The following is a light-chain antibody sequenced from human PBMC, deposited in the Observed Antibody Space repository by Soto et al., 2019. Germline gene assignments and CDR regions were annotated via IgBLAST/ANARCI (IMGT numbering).Light chain of an antibody. CDR2: SAS. Sequence: EIVMTQSPATLSVSPGEGATLSCRASQSLRNNLAWYQQKPGQAPRLLIYSASTRATGIPARFSGSWSGTEFTLSISSLQSEDFAVYYCQHYNAWPLTFDGRTKVETK. V-gene: IGKV3-15*01. CDR1: QSLRNN. CDR3: QHYNAWPLT. J-gene: IGKJ4*01.